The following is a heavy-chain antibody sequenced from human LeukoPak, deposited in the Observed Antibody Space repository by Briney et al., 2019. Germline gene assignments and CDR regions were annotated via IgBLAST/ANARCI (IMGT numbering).Heavy chain of an antibody. Sequence: ASVKVSCKASGYTFTSYAMHWVRQAPGQRLEWMGWINAGNGNTKYSQKLQGRVTITRDTSASTAYMELSSLRSEDTAVYYCARGAARPSYFDYWGQGTLVTVSS. CDR3: ARGAARPSYFDY. CDR2: INAGNGNT. V-gene: IGHV1-3*01. CDR1: GYTFTSYA. D-gene: IGHD6-6*01. J-gene: IGHJ4*02.